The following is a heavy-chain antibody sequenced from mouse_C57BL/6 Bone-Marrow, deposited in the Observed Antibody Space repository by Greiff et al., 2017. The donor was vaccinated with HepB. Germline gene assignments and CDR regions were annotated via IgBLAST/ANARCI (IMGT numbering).Heavy chain of an antibody. Sequence: DVKLVESGGGLVQPGGSLKLSCAASGFTFSDYYMYWVRQTPEKRLEWVAYISNGGGSTYYPDTVKGRFTISRDNAKNTLYLQMSRLKSEDTAMYYCARRRIYYAMDYWGQGTSVTVSS. J-gene: IGHJ4*01. CDR3: ARRRIYYAMDY. CDR1: GFTFSDYY. CDR2: ISNGGGST. V-gene: IGHV5-12*01.